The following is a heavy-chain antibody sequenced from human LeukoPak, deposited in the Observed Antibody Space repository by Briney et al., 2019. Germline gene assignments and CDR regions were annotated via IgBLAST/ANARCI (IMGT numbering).Heavy chain of an antibody. D-gene: IGHD4-23*01. CDR3: ARGGTSSSLAY. CDR1: GFAFSSYA. CDR2: ISSSSTI. Sequence: GGSLRLSCAASGFAFSSYAMNWVRQAPGKGLEWVSYISSSSTISYADSVKGRFTISRDNANNSLYLQMNSLRDEDTAVYYCARGGTSSSLAYWGQGTLVTVSS. J-gene: IGHJ4*02. V-gene: IGHV3-48*02.